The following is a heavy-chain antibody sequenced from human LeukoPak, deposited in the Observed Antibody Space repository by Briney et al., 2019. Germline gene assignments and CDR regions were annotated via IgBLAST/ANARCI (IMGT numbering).Heavy chain of an antibody. CDR2: ISAYNGNT. CDR1: GYTFTSYG. Sequence: GASVKVSCKASGYTFTSYGISWVRQAPGQGLEWMGWISAYNGNTNYAQKLQGRVTMTTDTSTSTAYMELRSLRSDDTAVYYCARVVHITMIVVVADYWGQGTLVTVSS. V-gene: IGHV1-18*01. D-gene: IGHD3-22*01. J-gene: IGHJ4*02. CDR3: ARVVHITMIVVVADY.